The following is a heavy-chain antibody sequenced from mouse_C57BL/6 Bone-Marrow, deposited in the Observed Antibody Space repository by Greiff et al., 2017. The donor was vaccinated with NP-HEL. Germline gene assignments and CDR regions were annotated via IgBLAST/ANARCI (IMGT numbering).Heavy chain of an antibody. V-gene: IGHV5-4*01. CDR2: ISDGGSYT. Sequence: EVQVVESGGGLVKPGGSLKLSCAASGFTFSSYAMSWVRQTPEKRLEWVATISDGGSYTYYPDNVKGRFTISRDNAKNNLYLQMSHLKSEDTAMYYCAREYDYDDWFAYWGQGTLVTVSA. CDR3: AREYDYDDWFAY. D-gene: IGHD2-4*01. CDR1: GFTFSSYA. J-gene: IGHJ3*01.